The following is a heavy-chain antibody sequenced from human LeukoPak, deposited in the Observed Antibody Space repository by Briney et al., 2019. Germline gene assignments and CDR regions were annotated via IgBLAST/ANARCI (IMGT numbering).Heavy chain of an antibody. D-gene: IGHD6-19*01. V-gene: IGHV4-34*01. Sequence: ASETLSLTCAVYGGSFSGYYWSWIRQPPGKGLEWIGEINHSGSTNYNPSLKSRVTISVDTSKDQFSLKLSSVTAADTAVYYCARGRRAVAGWASFIPYYFDYWGQGTLVTVSS. CDR1: GGSFSGYY. CDR3: ARGRRAVAGWASFIPYYFDY. J-gene: IGHJ4*02. CDR2: INHSGST.